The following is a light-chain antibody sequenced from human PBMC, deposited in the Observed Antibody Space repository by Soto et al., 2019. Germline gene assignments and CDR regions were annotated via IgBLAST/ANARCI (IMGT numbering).Light chain of an antibody. CDR2: TAS. CDR1: QSISSW. Sequence: DIQMTHSPSTLSASVLDTAIITFRARQSISSWLAWYQQTPGKAPKLLIYTASSLARGLPSRFSGSGSGKDFTLTISSLPADDFATYYCKQYDSYSRTFGQGTKVDIK. V-gene: IGKV1-5*03. J-gene: IGKJ1*01. CDR3: KQYDSYSRT.